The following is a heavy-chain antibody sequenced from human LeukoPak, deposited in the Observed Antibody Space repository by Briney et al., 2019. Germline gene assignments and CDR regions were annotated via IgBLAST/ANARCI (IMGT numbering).Heavy chain of an antibody. CDR1: GGSISSYY. CDR3: AREGSSARYFDY. Sequence: SETLSLTCTVSGGSISSYYWSWLRQPPGKGLEWIGYIYYSGSTNYNPSLKSRVTISVDASKNQFSLKLSSVTAADTAVHYCAREGSSARYFDYWGQGTLVTVSS. J-gene: IGHJ4*02. CDR2: IYYSGST. D-gene: IGHD6-6*01. V-gene: IGHV4-59*01.